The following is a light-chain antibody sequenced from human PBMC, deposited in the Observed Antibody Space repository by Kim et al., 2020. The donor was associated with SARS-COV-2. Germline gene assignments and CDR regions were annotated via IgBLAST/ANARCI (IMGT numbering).Light chain of an antibody. J-gene: IGKJ1*01. Sequence: IRMTQSPSSFSASTGDRVTITCRASQGISSYLAWYQQKPGKAPKLLIYAASTLQSGVPSRFSGSGSGTDFTLTISCLQSEDFATYYCQQYYSYPWTFGQGTKVDIK. CDR2: AAS. CDR1: QGISSY. V-gene: IGKV1-8*01. CDR3: QQYYSYPWT.